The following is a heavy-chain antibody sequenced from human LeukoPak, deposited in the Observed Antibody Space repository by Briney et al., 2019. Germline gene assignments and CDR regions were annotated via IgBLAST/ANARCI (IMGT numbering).Heavy chain of an antibody. CDR3: ARDGSQGYCSGGSCFYNGMDV. CDR2: IIPIFGTA. V-gene: IGHV1-69*13. Sequence: ASVKVSCKASGGTFSSYAISWVRQAPGQGLEWMGGIIPIFGTANYAQKFQGRVTITADESTSTAYMELSSLRSEDTAVYYCARDGSQGYCSGGSCFYNGMDVWGQGTTVTVSS. CDR1: GGTFSSYA. D-gene: IGHD2-15*01. J-gene: IGHJ6*02.